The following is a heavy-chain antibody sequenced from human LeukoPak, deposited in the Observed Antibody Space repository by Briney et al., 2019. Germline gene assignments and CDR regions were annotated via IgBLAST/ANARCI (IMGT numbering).Heavy chain of an antibody. D-gene: IGHD6-19*01. CDR1: GYTFTSYA. J-gene: IGHJ5*02. Sequence: ASVKVSCKASGYTFTSYAMNWVRQAPGQGLEWMGWINTNTGNPTYAQGFTGRFVFSLDTSVSTAYLQISSLKAEDTAVYYCARIGTRQWPRANWFDPWGQGTLVTVSS. CDR3: ARIGTRQWPRANWFDP. V-gene: IGHV7-4-1*02. CDR2: INTNTGNP.